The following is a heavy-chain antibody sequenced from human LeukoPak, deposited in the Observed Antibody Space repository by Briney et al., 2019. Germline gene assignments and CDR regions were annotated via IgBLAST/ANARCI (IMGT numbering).Heavy chain of an antibody. D-gene: IGHD6-13*01. CDR1: GYTFTSYY. Sequence: GASVKVSCKASGYTFTSYYMHWVRQAPGQGLEWMGWMNPNSGNTGYAQKFQGRVTMTRNTSISTAYTELSSLRSEDTAVYYCARSIAAAGTGWFDPWGQGTLVTVSS. CDR2: MNPNSGNT. J-gene: IGHJ5*02. V-gene: IGHV1-8*02. CDR3: ARSIAAAGTGWFDP.